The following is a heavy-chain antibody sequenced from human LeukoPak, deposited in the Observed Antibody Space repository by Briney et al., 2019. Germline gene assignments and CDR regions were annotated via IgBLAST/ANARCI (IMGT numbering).Heavy chain of an antibody. CDR3: ARYRPPNLYSSSWSRDAFAV. V-gene: IGHV1-18*01. J-gene: IGHJ3*01. D-gene: IGHD6-13*01. CDR2: ISAYNGNT. Sequence: GASVKVSCKASGYTFTSYGISWVRQAPGQGLEWMGWISAYNGNTNYAQKLQGRVTITTDKSTSTAYLEMRSLRSGDTAGYYCARYRPPNLYSSSWSRDAFAVWGQPTMATASS. CDR1: GYTFTSYG.